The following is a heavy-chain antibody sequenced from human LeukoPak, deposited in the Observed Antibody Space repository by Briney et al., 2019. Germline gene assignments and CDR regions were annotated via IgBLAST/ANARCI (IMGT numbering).Heavy chain of an antibody. J-gene: IGHJ6*03. CDR2: INDSGTI. CDR3: ARRWNYGRNYYIDV. CDR1: GGSFSNYY. D-gene: IGHD1-7*01. V-gene: IGHV4-34*01. Sequence: PSETLSLTCAVYGGSFSNYYWSWIRQPPGKGLEWIGGINDSGTINYNPSLMSRVTISVDKSKNQFSLKLSSVTAADTAVYYCARRWNYGRNYYIDVWGKGATVSVSS.